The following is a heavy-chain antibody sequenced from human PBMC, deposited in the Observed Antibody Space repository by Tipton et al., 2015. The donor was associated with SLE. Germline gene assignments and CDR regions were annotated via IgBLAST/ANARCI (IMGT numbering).Heavy chain of an antibody. CDR1: GGSISSSRYY. J-gene: IGHJ4*02. CDR3: ARGGDLEQWLDY. V-gene: IGHV4-39*07. D-gene: IGHD6-19*01. Sequence: TLSLTCTVSGGSISSSRYYWGWIRQPPGKGLEWIGSIYHSGTAYYNPSLKSRVTISVDTSKNQFSLKLSSVTAADTAVYYCARGGDLEQWLDYWGQGTLVTVSS. CDR2: IYHSGTA.